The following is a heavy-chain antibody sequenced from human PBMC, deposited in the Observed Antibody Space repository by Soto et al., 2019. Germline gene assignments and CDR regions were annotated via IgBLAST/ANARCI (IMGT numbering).Heavy chain of an antibody. Sequence: QVQLVQSGAEVKKPGSSVKVSCKASGGTFGSYAISWVRQAPGQGLEWMGGIIPIPGTANYAQKFQGRVTIAADESTSTAYMELSSLRSEDTAVYYWARSQGSSTSLEIYYYYYYGRDVWGQGTTVTVSS. J-gene: IGHJ6*02. CDR3: ARSQGSSTSLEIYYYYYYGRDV. V-gene: IGHV1-69*01. CDR1: GGTFGSYA. CDR2: IIPIPGTA. D-gene: IGHD2-2*01.